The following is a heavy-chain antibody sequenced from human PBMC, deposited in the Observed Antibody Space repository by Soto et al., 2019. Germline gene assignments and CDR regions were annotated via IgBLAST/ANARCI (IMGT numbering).Heavy chain of an antibody. V-gene: IGHV1-46*01. J-gene: IGHJ4*02. Sequence: ASVKVSCKASGYTFTSYYMHWVRQAPGQGLEWMGIINPSGGSTSYAQKFQGRVTMTRDTSTSTVYMELSSLRSEDTAVYYCARDSYGVHIAAAGTTWAYFDYWGQGTLVTVSS. CDR2: INPSGGST. D-gene: IGHD6-13*01. CDR1: GYTFTSYY. CDR3: ARDSYGVHIAAAGTTWAYFDY.